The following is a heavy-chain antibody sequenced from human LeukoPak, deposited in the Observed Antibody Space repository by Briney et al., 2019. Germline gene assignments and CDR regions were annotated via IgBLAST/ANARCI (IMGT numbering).Heavy chain of an antibody. J-gene: IGHJ6*03. Sequence: ASVKVSCKASGYTFTGYYMHWVRQAPGQGLEWMGWINPNSGGTNYAQKFQGRVTMTGDTSISTAYMELSRLRSDDTAVYYCARDRNDFYYYYYMDVWGKGTTVTVSS. CDR3: ARDRNDFYYYYYMDV. V-gene: IGHV1-2*02. D-gene: IGHD3-3*01. CDR1: GYTFTGYY. CDR2: INPNSGGT.